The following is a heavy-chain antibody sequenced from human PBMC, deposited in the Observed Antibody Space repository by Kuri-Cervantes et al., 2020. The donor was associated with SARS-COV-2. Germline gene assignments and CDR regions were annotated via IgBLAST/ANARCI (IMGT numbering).Heavy chain of an antibody. CDR1: GGSISSYY. Sequence: GSLRLSCTISGGSISSYYWSWIRQPPGKGLEWIGYIYYSGSTNYNPSLKSRVTISVDTSKNQFSLKLSSVTAADTAVYYCARGGCSSTSCYSKHQKNWFDPWGQGTLVTVSS. CDR2: IYYSGST. D-gene: IGHD2-2*01. CDR3: ARGGCSSTSCYSKHQKNWFDP. V-gene: IGHV4-59*12. J-gene: IGHJ5*02.